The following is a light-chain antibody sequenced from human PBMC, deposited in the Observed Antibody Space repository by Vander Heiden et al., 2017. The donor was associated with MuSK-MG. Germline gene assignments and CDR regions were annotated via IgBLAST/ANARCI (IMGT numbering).Light chain of an antibody. CDR1: SSNIGSLY. CDR3: AAWDDSLNGAV. CDR2: RNS. Sequence: QSVLTQPPSASGTPGPRVTISCSRSSSNIGSLYVYWYPPLPGTAPKLLIYRNSQRPSGVPDRFSGSRSGTSVSLTISGLRSEDEAHYYCAAWDDSLNGAVFGGGTKLTVL. J-gene: IGLJ2*01. V-gene: IGLV1-47*01.